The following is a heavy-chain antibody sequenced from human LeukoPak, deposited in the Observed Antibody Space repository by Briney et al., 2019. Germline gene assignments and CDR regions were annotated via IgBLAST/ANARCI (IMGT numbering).Heavy chain of an antibody. CDR3: ARTTSGYSSSWYLGDY. CDR2: IYPGDSDT. Sequence: GESLKISCKGSGYSFSSYWIGWVRQMPGKGLEWMGIIYPGDSDTRYSPSFQGQVTISADKSISTAYLQWSSLKASDTAMYYCARTTSGYSSSWYLGDYWGQGTLVTVSS. J-gene: IGHJ4*02. CDR1: GYSFSSYW. V-gene: IGHV5-51*01. D-gene: IGHD6-13*01.